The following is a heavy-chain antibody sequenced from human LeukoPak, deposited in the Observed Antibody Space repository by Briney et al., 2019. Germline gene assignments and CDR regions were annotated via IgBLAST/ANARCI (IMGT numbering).Heavy chain of an antibody. CDR2: IYTSGST. CDR1: GGSISTDY. V-gene: IGHV4-4*07. Sequence: SETLSLTCTVSGGSISTDYWTWIRQPAGKGLEWIGLIYTSGSTNHNPSLKSRVTMSLDPSKNQFSLKLTSVTAADTAVYYCASDFGYWGQGTLVTVSS. CDR3: ASDFGY. J-gene: IGHJ4*02. D-gene: IGHD3-10*01.